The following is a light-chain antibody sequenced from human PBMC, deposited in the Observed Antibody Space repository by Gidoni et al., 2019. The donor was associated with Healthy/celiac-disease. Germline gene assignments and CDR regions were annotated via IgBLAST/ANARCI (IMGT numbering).Light chain of an antibody. CDR3: CSYAGSVV. CDR2: EVS. J-gene: IGLJ2*01. Sequence: QSALTQPASVSGSPGQSITISCTGTSSDVGSYNLVSWYQQHPGKAPKLMIYEVSTRPSGVSNRFSGSKSGNTASLTISGLQAEDEADYYCCSYAGSVVFGGGTKLTV. CDR1: SSDVGSYNL. V-gene: IGLV2-23*02.